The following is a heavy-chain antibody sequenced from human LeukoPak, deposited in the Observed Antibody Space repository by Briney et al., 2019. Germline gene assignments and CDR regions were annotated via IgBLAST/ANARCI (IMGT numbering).Heavy chain of an antibody. CDR2: IGSSGTTI. D-gene: IGHD6-19*01. Sequence: GGSLRLSCAVSGFPFSIYEMNGVRQAPGKGLDWVSNIGSSGTTIYYADSVKGRFSISRDNAKSSLYLQMNSLRVEDTAVYYCALLAVASDFDYWGQGALVTVSS. V-gene: IGHV3-48*03. CDR3: ALLAVASDFDY. CDR1: GFPFSIYE. J-gene: IGHJ4*02.